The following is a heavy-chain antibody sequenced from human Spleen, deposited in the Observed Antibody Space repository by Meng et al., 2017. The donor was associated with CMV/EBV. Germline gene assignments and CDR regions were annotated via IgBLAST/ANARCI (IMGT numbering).Heavy chain of an antibody. V-gene: IGHV1-69*02. Sequence: PSVKVSCKASGGTFSSYTISWVRQAPGQGLEWMGRIIPILGIANYAQKFQGRVTITADKSTSTAYMELSSLRSDDTAVYYCARESGVTNAGYYYYYGMDVWGQGTTVTVSS. D-gene: IGHD4-23*01. CDR3: ARESGVTNAGYYYYYGMDV. CDR2: IIPILGIA. CDR1: GGTFSSYT. J-gene: IGHJ6*02.